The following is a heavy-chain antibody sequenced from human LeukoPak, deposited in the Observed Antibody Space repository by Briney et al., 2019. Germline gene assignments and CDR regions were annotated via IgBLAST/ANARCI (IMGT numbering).Heavy chain of an antibody. V-gene: IGHV1-69*05. J-gene: IGHJ6*03. CDR1: GGTFSSYA. D-gene: IGHD2-2*02. CDR2: IIPIFGAA. Sequence: SVKVSCKASGGTFSSYAISWVRQAPGQGLEWMGGIIPIFGAANYAQKFQGRVTITTDESTSTAYMELSSLRSEDTAVYYCARVVRGRGCSSTSCYMGIYYYYYCYMDVWGKGTTVTVSS. CDR3: ARVVRGRGCSSTSCYMGIYYYYYCYMDV.